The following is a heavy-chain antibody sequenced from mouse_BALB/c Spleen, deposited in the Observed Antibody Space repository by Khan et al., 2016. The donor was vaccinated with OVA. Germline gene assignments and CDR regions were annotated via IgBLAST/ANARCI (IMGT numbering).Heavy chain of an antibody. J-gene: IGHJ3*01. CDR3: ARHGYVAWFAY. Sequence: VQLQQSGPELMKPGASVKISCKASGYSFTSYYIHWVKQSHGKSLEWIGYIDPFNGGTSYNPKFKGKATLTVDKSSSTAYMHLSSLTSDDSAVYCCARHGYVAWFAYGGQGTLVTVSA. CDR2: IDPFNGGT. V-gene: IGHV1S135*01. CDR1: GYSFTSYY. D-gene: IGHD2-2*01.